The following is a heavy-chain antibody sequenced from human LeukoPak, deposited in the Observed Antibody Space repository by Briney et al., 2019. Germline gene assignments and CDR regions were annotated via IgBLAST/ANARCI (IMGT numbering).Heavy chain of an antibody. CDR1: GGSISSGDYY. V-gene: IGHV4-30-4*01. D-gene: IGHD3-22*01. J-gene: IGHJ3*02. CDR3: ARDPRAYDSRGYYHHDAFDI. Sequence: PSETLSLTCTVSGGSISSGDYYWSWIRQPPGKGLEWIGYIYYSGSTYYNSSLQSRVTKSVDTSKNQFSLKLSSVTAADTAVYYCARDPRAYDSRGYYHHDAFDIWGQGTMVTVSS. CDR2: IYYSGST.